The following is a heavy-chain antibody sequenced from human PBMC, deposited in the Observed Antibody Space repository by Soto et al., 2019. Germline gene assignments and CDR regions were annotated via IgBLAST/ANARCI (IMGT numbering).Heavy chain of an antibody. CDR1: GFTFSTYA. V-gene: IGHV3-23*01. CDR2: ITASGSNT. D-gene: IGHD6-13*01. CDR3: ARPHTGSWSPFDS. Sequence: GGSLRLSFAASGFTFSTYALTWVHQAPGKGLEWVSLITASGSNTYYADSVKGRFAISRDNSKSSLYLQMNSLRAEDAAVYYCARPHTGSWSPFDSWGQGTLVTVSS. J-gene: IGHJ4*02.